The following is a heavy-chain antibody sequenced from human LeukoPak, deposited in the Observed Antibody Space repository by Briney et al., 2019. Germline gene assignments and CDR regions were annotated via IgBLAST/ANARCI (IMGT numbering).Heavy chain of an antibody. D-gene: IGHD3-16*01. CDR2: VSYDGNYK. CDR1: GLTLSSYG. Sequence: GGSLRLSWAAAGLTLSSYGMHGVGQAPGKGLEWVALVSYDGNYKFYSDSVKGRFSISRDNAKNTLYLQMNSLRVEDTGVYYCAKDLRSGLPPDAFDQWGQGTLVTVSS. V-gene: IGHV3-30*18. CDR3: AKDLRSGLPPDAFDQ. J-gene: IGHJ3*01.